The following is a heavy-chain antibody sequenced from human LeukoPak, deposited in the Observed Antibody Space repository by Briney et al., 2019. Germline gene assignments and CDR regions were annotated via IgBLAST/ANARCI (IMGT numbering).Heavy chain of an antibody. CDR1: GFTLKSYW. Sequence: TGGSLRLSCAASGFTLKSYWMHWVRQVPGKGPVWVSRINMDATTTDYADSVEGRFTISRDNAKNTVYLQMNNLRVEDTAFYYCVRPHENDVPLGYWGQGTLVTVSS. CDR3: VRPHENDVPLGY. D-gene: IGHD1-1*01. J-gene: IGHJ4*02. V-gene: IGHV3-74*01. CDR2: INMDATTT.